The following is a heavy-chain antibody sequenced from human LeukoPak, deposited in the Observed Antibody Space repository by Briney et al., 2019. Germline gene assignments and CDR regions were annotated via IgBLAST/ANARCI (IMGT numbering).Heavy chain of an antibody. J-gene: IGHJ6*03. CDR2: IDRDGRVQ. V-gene: IGHV3-7*01. D-gene: IGHD2-2*01. CDR1: GLTTHYW. Sequence: GGSLRLSCTGSGLTTHYWLNWVRQSPGKGLEWVANIDRDGRVQHYVDSVEGRFTISRDSARNSLALQMHSLRAEDTAVYYCTGGGDKVVSGEYYYYMDVWGTGTTVTVSS. CDR3: TGGGDKVVSGEYYYYMDV.